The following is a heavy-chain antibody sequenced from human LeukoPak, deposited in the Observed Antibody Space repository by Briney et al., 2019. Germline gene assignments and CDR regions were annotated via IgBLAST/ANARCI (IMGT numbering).Heavy chain of an antibody. V-gene: IGHV3-30*03. Sequence: GGSLRLSCAASGFTFSSYWMHWVRQAPGKGLEWVAVITYDGSNKYYADSVKGRFTISRDSSKNTLYLQMNSLRAEDTAVYYCARTYYDSSGSSVAFDIWGQGTMVTVSS. D-gene: IGHD3-22*01. CDR1: GFTFSSYW. J-gene: IGHJ3*02. CDR3: ARTYYDSSGSSVAFDI. CDR2: ITYDGSNK.